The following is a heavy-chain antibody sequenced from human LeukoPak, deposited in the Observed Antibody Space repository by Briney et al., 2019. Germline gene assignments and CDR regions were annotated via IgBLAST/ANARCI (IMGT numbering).Heavy chain of an antibody. V-gene: IGHV1-24*01. D-gene: IGHD3-22*01. J-gene: IGHJ4*02. Sequence: ASVKVSCKVSGYTLTELSMHWVRQAPGKGLEWMGGFDPEDGETIYAQKFQGRVTMTEDTSTDTAYMELSSLRSEDTAVYYCATHYYDSSGYRYGIDYWDQGTLVTVSS. CDR3: ATHYYDSSGYRYGIDY. CDR2: FDPEDGET. CDR1: GYTLTELS.